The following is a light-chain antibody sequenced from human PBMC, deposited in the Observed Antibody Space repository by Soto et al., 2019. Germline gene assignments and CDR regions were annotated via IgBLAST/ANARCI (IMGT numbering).Light chain of an antibody. CDR2: DVS. Sequence: DIQMTQSPSSVSASVGDRVTITCQASHDITNFVNWYQQKPGKAPKLLIYDVSKLETGVPSRFSGSGSGTDFTLTISSLQPEDIATYFCQQYDDLPITFGQGTRLEIK. J-gene: IGKJ5*01. V-gene: IGKV1-33*01. CDR1: HDITNF. CDR3: QQYDDLPIT.